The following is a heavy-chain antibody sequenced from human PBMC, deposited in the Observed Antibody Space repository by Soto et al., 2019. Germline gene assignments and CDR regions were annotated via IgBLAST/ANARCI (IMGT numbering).Heavy chain of an antibody. J-gene: IGHJ4*02. V-gene: IGHV1-69*06. CDR1: GGTFSSYA. Sequence: QVQLVQSGAEVKKPGSSVKVSCKASGGTFSSYAISWVRQAPGQGLEWMGGIIPIFGTANYAQKFQGRVTITADKSTSTAYMELNSLRSEDTAVYYCARGRRGSGSYTPPLDYWGQGTLVTVSS. CDR2: IIPIFGTA. D-gene: IGHD3-10*01. CDR3: ARGRRGSGSYTPPLDY.